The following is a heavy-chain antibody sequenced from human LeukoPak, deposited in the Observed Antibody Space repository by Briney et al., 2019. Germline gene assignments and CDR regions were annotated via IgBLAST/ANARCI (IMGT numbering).Heavy chain of an antibody. Sequence: GGSLRLSCAASGFAFSGYWMHWVRQAPGKGLVWVSRINSDGRSTSYADSVKGRFTISRDNAKNTLYLQMNSLRAEDTAVFYCAREGNYADINFDYWGQGTLVTVPS. V-gene: IGHV3-74*01. J-gene: IGHJ4*02. D-gene: IGHD4-17*01. CDR1: GFAFSGYW. CDR3: AREGNYADINFDY. CDR2: INSDGRST.